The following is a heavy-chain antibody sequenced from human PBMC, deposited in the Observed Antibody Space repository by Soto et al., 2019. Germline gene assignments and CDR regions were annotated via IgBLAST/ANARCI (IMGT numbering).Heavy chain of an antibody. V-gene: IGHV4-31*03. CDR2: IYYSGST. CDR3: AIFRLTMVRGVIVKWFDP. CDR1: GGSISRGGYY. Sequence: SETLSLTSTVSGGSISRGGYYWSWIRQHPGKGLEWIGYIYYSGSTYYNPSLKSRVTISVDTSKNQFSLKLSSVTAADTAVYYCAIFRLTMVRGVIVKWFDPWGQGTLVTVSS. J-gene: IGHJ5*02. D-gene: IGHD3-10*01.